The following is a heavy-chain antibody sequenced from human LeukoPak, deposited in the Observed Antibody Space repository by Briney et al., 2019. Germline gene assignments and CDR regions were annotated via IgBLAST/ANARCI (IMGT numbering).Heavy chain of an antibody. V-gene: IGHV3-15*01. Sequence: GGSLRLSCVASGFTFSNAWMSWVRQAPGKGLEWVGRIKSKTDGGTDYAAPVKGRFTISRDDSKTTLYLQMNSLKTEDTAVYYCTTDIVVVPAGMRGYWGQGTLVTVSS. J-gene: IGHJ4*02. D-gene: IGHD2-2*01. CDR1: GFTFSNAW. CDR3: TTDIVVVPAGMRGY. CDR2: IKSKTDGGT.